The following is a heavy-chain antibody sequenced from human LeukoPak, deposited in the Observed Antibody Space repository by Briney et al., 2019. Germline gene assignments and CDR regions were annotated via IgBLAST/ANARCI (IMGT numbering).Heavy chain of an antibody. CDR3: ARKLRFLEWLPYARWFDP. Sequence: SETLSLTCTVSGYSISSGYYWGWIRQPPGKGLEWIGSIYHSGSTYYNPSLKSRVTISVDTSKNQFSLKLSSVTAADTAVYYCARKLRFLEWLPYARWFDPWGQGTLVTVSS. V-gene: IGHV4-38-2*02. J-gene: IGHJ5*02. CDR1: GYSISSGYY. D-gene: IGHD3-3*01. CDR2: IYHSGST.